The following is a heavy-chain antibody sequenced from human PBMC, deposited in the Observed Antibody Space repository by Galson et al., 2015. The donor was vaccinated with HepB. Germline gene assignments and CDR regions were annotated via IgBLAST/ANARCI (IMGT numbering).Heavy chain of an antibody. D-gene: IGHD2-8*01. CDR2: IYPGDSDT. CDR1: GYTFSNYW. Sequence: QSGAEVKKPGESLKISCKGSGYTFSNYWIGWVRQMPGKGLEWMGIIYPGDSDTRHSPSFQGQVTISADKSISTASLQWSSLKASDTAMYYCARQSKRCANGGCYGGAFEYWGQGTLVTVSS. CDR3: ARQSKRCANGGCYGGAFEY. J-gene: IGHJ4*02. V-gene: IGHV5-51*01.